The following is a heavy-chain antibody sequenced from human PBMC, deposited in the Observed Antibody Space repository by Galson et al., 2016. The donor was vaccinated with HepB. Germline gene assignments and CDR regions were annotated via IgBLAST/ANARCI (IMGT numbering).Heavy chain of an antibody. CDR3: VGAFLGY. V-gene: IGHV3-15*01. CDR2: IQNKNYGGTA. Sequence: SLRLSCAASGFTFSSYAMSWVRQAPGKGLERVGHIQNKNYGGTAVYAAPAKGRFTISRDDSTHTVYLQMSDLKTEDTAVYYCVGAFLGYWGQGALVTVSA. J-gene: IGHJ4*02. CDR1: GFTFSSYA. D-gene: IGHD3-3*01.